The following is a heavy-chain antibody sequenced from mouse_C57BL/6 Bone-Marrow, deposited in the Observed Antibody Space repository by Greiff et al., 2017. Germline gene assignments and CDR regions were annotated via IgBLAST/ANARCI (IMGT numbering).Heavy chain of an antibody. D-gene: IGHD1-1*01. J-gene: IGHJ2*01. CDR2: IDPSGSYT. CDR3: AREGTTIVDPFDY. Sequence: QVQLQQPGAELVMPGASVKLSCKASGYTFTSYWMHWVKQRPGQGLEWIGEIDPSGSYTYYNQKFKGKSTLTVDKSSSTAYMQLSSLTSEDSAVYYCAREGTTIVDPFDYWGQGTTLTVSS. CDR1: GYTFTSYW. V-gene: IGHV1-69*01.